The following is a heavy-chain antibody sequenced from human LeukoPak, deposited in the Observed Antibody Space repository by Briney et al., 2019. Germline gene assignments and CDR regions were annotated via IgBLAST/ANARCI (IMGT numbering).Heavy chain of an antibody. V-gene: IGHV1-24*01. Sequence: ASVKVSCKVSGYTLTELSMHWVRQAPGKGLEWMGGYDPEDGETIYAQKFQGRVTMTEDTSTSTAYMELRSLRSDDTAVYYCARVAVVVVAAPHDAFDIWGQGTMVTVSS. J-gene: IGHJ3*02. CDR2: YDPEDGET. CDR3: ARVAVVVVAAPHDAFDI. D-gene: IGHD2-15*01. CDR1: GYTLTELS.